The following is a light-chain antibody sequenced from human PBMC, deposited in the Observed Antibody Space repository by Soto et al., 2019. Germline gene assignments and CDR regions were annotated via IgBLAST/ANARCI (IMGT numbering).Light chain of an antibody. V-gene: IGKV1-5*01. J-gene: IGKJ1*01. Sequence: DIQMTQSPSTLSASVGDRVTITCRASQSISSWLAWYQQIPGKAPKLLIYDASSLESGVPSRFSGSGSGTEFTLTISSLQPDDFATYYCQQYNSYPWTVDQGTKVDIK. CDR2: DAS. CDR3: QQYNSYPWT. CDR1: QSISSW.